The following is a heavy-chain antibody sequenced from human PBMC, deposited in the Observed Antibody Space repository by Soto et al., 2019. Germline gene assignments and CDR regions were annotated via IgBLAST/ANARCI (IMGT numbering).Heavy chain of an antibody. V-gene: IGHV1-18*01. J-gene: IGHJ4*02. CDR2: ISAYNGNT. Sequence: ASVKVSCKASGYTFTRYGISWVRQAPGQGLEWMGWISAYNGNTNYAQKLQGRVTMTTDTSTSTAYMELRSLRSDDTAVYYCARDQNYYYSSGYSDYWGQGTLVTVSS. CDR1: GYTFTRYG. D-gene: IGHD3-22*01. CDR3: ARDQNYYYSSGYSDY.